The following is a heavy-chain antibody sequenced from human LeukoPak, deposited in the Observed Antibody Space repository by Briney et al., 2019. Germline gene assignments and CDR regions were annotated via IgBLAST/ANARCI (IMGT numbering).Heavy chain of an antibody. Sequence: PGGSLRLSCAASGFTFSSYSMNWVRQAPGKGLEWVSSISSSSSYIYYADSVKGRFTISRDNAKNSLYLQMNSLRAEDTAVYYCARGFYDFWSGSTLDYWGQGTLVTVSS. CDR2: ISSSSSYI. CDR1: GFTFSSYS. V-gene: IGHV3-21*01. CDR3: ARGFYDFWSGSTLDY. D-gene: IGHD3-3*01. J-gene: IGHJ4*02.